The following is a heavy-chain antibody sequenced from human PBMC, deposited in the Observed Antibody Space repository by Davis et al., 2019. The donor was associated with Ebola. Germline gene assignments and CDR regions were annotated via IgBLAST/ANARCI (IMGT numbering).Heavy chain of an antibody. CDR3: ARVLAPSYFDY. Sequence: GGSLRPSCAASAFTFSSYAMHWVRQAPGKGLEYVSAISSNGGSTYYANSVKGRFTISRDNSKNTLYLQMGSLSAEDMAVYYCARVLAPSYFDYWGQGTLVTVSS. V-gene: IGHV3-64*01. J-gene: IGHJ4*02. CDR1: AFTFSSYA. CDR2: ISSNGGST. D-gene: IGHD2-15*01.